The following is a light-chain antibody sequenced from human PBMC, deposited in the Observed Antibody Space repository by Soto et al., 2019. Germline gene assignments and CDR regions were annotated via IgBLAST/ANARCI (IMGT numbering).Light chain of an antibody. CDR3: QQYGSSPGT. CDR2: GAS. J-gene: IGKJ1*01. V-gene: IGKV3-20*01. Sequence: EIVLTQSPGTLSLSPGERATLSCRASQSVSSSYLAWYHNKPGQPPRLLIYGASSRATGIPDRFSGSGSGTDFTLTISRLEPEDFAVYYCQQYGSSPGTFGQGTKVEIK. CDR1: QSVSSSY.